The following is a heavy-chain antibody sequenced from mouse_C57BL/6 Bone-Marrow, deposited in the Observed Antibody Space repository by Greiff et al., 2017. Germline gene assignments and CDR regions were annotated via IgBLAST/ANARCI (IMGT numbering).Heavy chain of an antibody. Sequence: EVMLVESGGGLVKPGGSLKLSCAASGYTFSSYAMSWVRQTPEKRLEWVATISDGGSYTYYPDNVKGRFTISRDNAKNNLYMQMSHLKSEDTAMYYCARDGVITSHFDYGGQGTTLTVSS. CDR2: ISDGGSYT. CDR1: GYTFSSYA. CDR3: ARDGVITSHFDY. D-gene: IGHD1-1*01. J-gene: IGHJ2*01. V-gene: IGHV5-4*01.